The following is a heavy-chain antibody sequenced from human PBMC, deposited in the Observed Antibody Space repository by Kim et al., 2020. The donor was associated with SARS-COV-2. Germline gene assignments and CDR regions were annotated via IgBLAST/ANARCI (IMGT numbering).Heavy chain of an antibody. Sequence: GDAESVKGPFTISRDNAKRSLYQQMNSLRANDTALYYCAKVHRIAERSFDSWGQGTLVTVSS. J-gene: IGHJ4*02. D-gene: IGHD6-13*01. V-gene: IGHV3-9*01. CDR3: AKVHRIAERSFDS.